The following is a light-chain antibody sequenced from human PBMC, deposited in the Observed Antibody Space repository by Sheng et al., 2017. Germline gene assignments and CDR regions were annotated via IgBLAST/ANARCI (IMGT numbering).Light chain of an antibody. CDR3: QQYGSSPWT. V-gene: IGKV4-1*01. CDR2: DAS. J-gene: IGKJ1*01. CDR1: QSVLYSPNNNNY. Sequence: DIVMTQSPDSLAVSLGERATIVCKSSQSVLYSPNNNNYLAWYQQKPGQAPRLLIYDASTRATGIPDSFSGSGSGTDFTLTVSRLEPEDFAVYYCQQYGSSPWTFGQGTKVEIK.